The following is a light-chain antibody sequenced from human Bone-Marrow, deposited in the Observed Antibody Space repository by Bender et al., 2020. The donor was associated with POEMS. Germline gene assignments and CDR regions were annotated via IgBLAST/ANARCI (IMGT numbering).Light chain of an antibody. J-gene: IGLJ2*01. CDR2: AVS. CDR1: SSDGGGYNY. Sequence: QSALTQPASMSGSPGQSITISCIGTSSDGGGYNYVSWYQHTPGKAPKLIIFAVSERPSGVSRRVSGSKSGNTAFLTISGLQPDDEADYYCCCHAGNSVVTFGGGTKVTVL. V-gene: IGLV2-23*02. CDR3: CCHAGNSVVT.